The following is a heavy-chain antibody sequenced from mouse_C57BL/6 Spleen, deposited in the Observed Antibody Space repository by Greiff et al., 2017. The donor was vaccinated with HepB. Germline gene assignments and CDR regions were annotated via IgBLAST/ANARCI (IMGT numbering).Heavy chain of an antibody. D-gene: IGHD3-2*02. J-gene: IGHJ3*01. CDR2: INPYNGGT. CDR1: GYTFTDYY. Sequence: EVQLQQSGPVLVKPGASVKMSCKASGYTFTDYYMNWVKQSYGKSLEWIGVINPYNGGTSYNQKFKGKATLTVDKSSSTAYMELNSLTSEDSAVYYCARGTAQATSAWFAYWGHGTLVTVSA. V-gene: IGHV1-19*01. CDR3: ARGTAQATSAWFAY.